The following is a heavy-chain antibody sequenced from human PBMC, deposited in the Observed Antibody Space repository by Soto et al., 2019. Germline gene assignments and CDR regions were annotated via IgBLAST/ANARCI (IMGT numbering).Heavy chain of an antibody. D-gene: IGHD3-22*01. CDR3: AKTSGVIVVVTSFDH. Sequence: VGSLRLSCAASGFTFSKYALTWVRQGPGKGLEWVSAISGSGESKYDADSVKGRFTISRDNSKNTLYLRMNSLRAEDTAIYYCAKTSGVIVVVTSFDHWGQGTLVTVSS. CDR1: GFTFSKYA. CDR2: ISGSGESK. V-gene: IGHV3-23*01. J-gene: IGHJ4*02.